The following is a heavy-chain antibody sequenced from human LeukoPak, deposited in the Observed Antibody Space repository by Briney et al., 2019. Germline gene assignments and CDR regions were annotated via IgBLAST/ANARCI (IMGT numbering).Heavy chain of an antibody. Sequence: GGSPRLSCEASGFSFSVYSIIWVRQAPGKGLEWVSSISSDSKYIYYAGSMKGRFTVSRDNARNSLYLQMNSLGAEDTAIYYCARGHSGSYQRNDAFDIWGQGTMVTVSS. V-gene: IGHV3-21*01. CDR3: ARGHSGSYQRNDAFDI. CDR2: ISSDSKYI. J-gene: IGHJ3*02. D-gene: IGHD1-26*01. CDR1: GFSFSVYS.